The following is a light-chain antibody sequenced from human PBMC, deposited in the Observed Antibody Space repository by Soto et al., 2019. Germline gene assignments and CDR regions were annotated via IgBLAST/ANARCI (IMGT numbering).Light chain of an antibody. V-gene: IGKV3-20*01. CDR1: QSIHNMY. Sequence: EVVLTQSPDTLSLSPGETATLSCRASQSIHNMYVARYQQKSGQAPRLLIYGGSTRATGIPDRFSGSGSGTDFTLPISSLEPEDFAVYYCQQYGRTPPYTFGQGTKLEIK. J-gene: IGKJ2*01. CDR2: GGS. CDR3: QQYGRTPPYT.